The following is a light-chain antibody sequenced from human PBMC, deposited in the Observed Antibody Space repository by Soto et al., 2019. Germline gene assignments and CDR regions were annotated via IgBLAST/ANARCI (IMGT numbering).Light chain of an antibody. V-gene: IGKV1-39*01. CDR3: QQSYSTLGAT. J-gene: IGKJ2*01. Sequence: DIKMTQSPSSLSASVGDRVTITCRASQRISSYLNWYQQKPGKAPKLLIYAASSLQSGVPSMFSGSGSGTDFTLTISSLQPEDFAPYYCQQSYSTLGATFVQVTKLEIK. CDR1: QRISSY. CDR2: AAS.